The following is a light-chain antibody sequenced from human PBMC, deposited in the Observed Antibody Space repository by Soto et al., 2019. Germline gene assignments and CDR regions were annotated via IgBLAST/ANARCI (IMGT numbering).Light chain of an antibody. Sequence: ESVLTQSPGTLSLSPGERATLSCRASQSVSSSYLAWYQQKPGQAPRLLIYGASSRATGIPDRFSGSGSGTDFTLTISRLEPEDFAVYYCQQYGSSPEWTFGQGTRWIS. CDR2: GAS. CDR1: QSVSSSY. CDR3: QQYGSSPEWT. V-gene: IGKV3-20*01. J-gene: IGKJ1*01.